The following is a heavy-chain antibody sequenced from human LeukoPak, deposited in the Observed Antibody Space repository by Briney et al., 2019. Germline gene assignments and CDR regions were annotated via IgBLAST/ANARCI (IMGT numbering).Heavy chain of an antibody. CDR3: AADRLSPKYCSSTSCFLASVDI. CDR2: IVVGSGNT. CDR1: GFTFTCSA. J-gene: IGHJ3*02. D-gene: IGHD2-2*01. Sequence: GTSVKVSCKASGFTFTCSAVQWVRQARGQRLEWIGWIVVGSGNTNYAQKFQERVTITRDMSTSTAYMELSSLRSEDTAVYYCAADRLSPKYCSSTSCFLASVDIWGQGTMVTVSS. V-gene: IGHV1-58*01.